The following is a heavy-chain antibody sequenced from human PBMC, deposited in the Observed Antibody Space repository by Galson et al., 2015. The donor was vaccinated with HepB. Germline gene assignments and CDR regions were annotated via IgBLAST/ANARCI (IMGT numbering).Heavy chain of an antibody. CDR1: GFTFSSYS. V-gene: IGHV3-48*04. CDR2: ISSSSSTI. J-gene: IGHJ6*02. Sequence: SLRLSCAASGFTFSSYSMNWVRQAPGKGLEWVSYISSSSSTIYYADSVKGRFTISRDNAKNSLYLQMNSLRAEDTAVYYCARDRTKYSGSYETGYYYYYYGMDVWGQGTTVTVSS. CDR3: ARDRTKYSGSYETGYYYYYYGMDV. D-gene: IGHD1-26*01.